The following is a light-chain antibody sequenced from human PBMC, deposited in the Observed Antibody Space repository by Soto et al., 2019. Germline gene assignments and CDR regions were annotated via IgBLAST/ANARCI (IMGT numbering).Light chain of an antibody. CDR1: QSIDSA. J-gene: IGKJ1*01. V-gene: IGKV1-5*03. CDR3: QHHKSYPRT. CDR2: KVS. Sequence: GDRVTITCRASQSIDSALAWYQQQPGKAPKFLIYKVSTLESGVPSRFSGSGSGTGFTLTISSLQPDDFGTYYCQHHKSYPRTFGQGTKVEIK.